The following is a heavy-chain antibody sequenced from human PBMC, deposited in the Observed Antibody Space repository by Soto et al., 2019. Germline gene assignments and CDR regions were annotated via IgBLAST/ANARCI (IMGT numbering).Heavy chain of an antibody. V-gene: IGHV4-59*11. CDR1: GGSIRSHY. Sequence: PSETLSLTCTVSGGSIRSHYWSWIRQSPGKGLEWVGCIHYSGSTNYNPSLKSRVIISADTSKNQFSLKLSSVTAADTAVYYCEGYCSSTSCYLGDVGTFDIWGQGAMVT. CDR3: EGYCSSTSCYLGDVGTFDI. CDR2: IHYSGST. J-gene: IGHJ3*02. D-gene: IGHD2-2*01.